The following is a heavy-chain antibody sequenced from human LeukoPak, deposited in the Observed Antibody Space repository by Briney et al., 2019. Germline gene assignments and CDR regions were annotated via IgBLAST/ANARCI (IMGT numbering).Heavy chain of an antibody. Sequence: PGGSLRLSCAASGFTFSSYGMHWVRQAPGKGLEWVAFIRYDGSNKYYADSVKGRFTISRDNSKNTLYLQMNSLRAEDTAVYYCAKGGYYDFWSGSSGGAFDIWGQGTMATVSS. D-gene: IGHD3-3*01. CDR3: AKGGYYDFWSGSSGGAFDI. CDR2: IRYDGSNK. J-gene: IGHJ3*02. V-gene: IGHV3-30*02. CDR1: GFTFSSYG.